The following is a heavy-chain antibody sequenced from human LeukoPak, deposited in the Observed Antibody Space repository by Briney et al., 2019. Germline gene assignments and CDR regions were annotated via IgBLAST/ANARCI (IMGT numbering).Heavy chain of an antibody. CDR3: ARDRQWFGASLSSYYYFGVDV. V-gene: IGHV3-21*01. Sequence: PGGSLRLSCAASGFTFTNYSMNWVRQAPGKGLEWVSSISHSSSYIYYADSVKGRFTISRDNAKNSLYLQMNSLRAEDTAVYYCARDRQWFGASLSSYYYFGVDVWGRGTTVTVSS. J-gene: IGHJ6*02. CDR2: ISHSSSYI. D-gene: IGHD3-16*01. CDR1: GFTFTNYS.